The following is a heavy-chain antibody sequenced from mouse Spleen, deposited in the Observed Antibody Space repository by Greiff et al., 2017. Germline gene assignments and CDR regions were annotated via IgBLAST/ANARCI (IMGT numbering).Heavy chain of an antibody. D-gene: IGHD1-1*02. CDR3: ARVVGPWFAY. CDR1: GYTFTSYW. Sequence: VQLQQPGAELVMPGASVKLSCKASGYTFTSYWMHWVKQRPGQGLEWIGEIDPSDSYTNYNQKFKGKATLTVDKSSSTAYMQLSSLTSEDSAVYYCARVVGPWFAYWGQGTLVTVSA. J-gene: IGHJ3*01. V-gene: IGHV1-69*01. CDR2: IDPSDSYT.